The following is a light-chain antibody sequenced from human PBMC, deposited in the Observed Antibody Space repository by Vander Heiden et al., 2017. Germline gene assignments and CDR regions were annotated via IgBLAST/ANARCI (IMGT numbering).Light chain of an antibody. CDR3: QQRSNWLWT. CDR2: DAS. V-gene: IGKV3-11*01. CDR1: ESVSSD. Sequence: EIVLTQSLATLSWSPGEGATLSCVASESVSSDLAWYQQKPGQAPRLLIYDASNRATGIPARFSGSGSGTDFTLTISSLEPEDFAVYYWQQRSNWLWTFGQGTKVEIK. J-gene: IGKJ1*01.